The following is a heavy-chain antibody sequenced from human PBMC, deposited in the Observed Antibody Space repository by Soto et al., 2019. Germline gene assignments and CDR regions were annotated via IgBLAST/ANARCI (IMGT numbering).Heavy chain of an antibody. CDR3: AREPSDYSTNWFDP. V-gene: IGHV3-11*01. Sequence: QVQLVESGGGLVKPGGSLRLSCAASGFTFSDYYMSWIRQAPGKGLEWVSYISSSGSTIYYADSVKGRFTISRDNAKNSMSMQMNSLRAEDTAVYYCAREPSDYSTNWFDPWGQGTLVTVSS. CDR1: GFTFSDYY. J-gene: IGHJ5*02. CDR2: ISSSGSTI. D-gene: IGHD4-4*01.